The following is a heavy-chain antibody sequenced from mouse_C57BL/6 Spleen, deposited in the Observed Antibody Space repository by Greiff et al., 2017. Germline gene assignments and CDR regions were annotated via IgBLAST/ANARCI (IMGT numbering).Heavy chain of an antibody. CDR1: GYTFTSYW. D-gene: IGHD3-1*01. V-gene: IGHV1-55*01. CDR2: IYPGSGST. J-gene: IGHJ4*01. Sequence: VQLQQPGAELVKPGASVTLSCKASGYTFTSYWITWVKQRPGQGLEWIGDIYPGSGSTTYNEKFKGKATLTVDTSSSTAYMQLRSLTSEDSAVYYCARSWLGGYAMDYWGQGTSVTVSS. CDR3: ARSWLGGYAMDY.